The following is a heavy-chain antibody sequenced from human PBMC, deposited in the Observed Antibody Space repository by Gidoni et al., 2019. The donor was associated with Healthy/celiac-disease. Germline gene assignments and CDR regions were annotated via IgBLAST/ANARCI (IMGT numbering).Heavy chain of an antibody. CDR1: GFTFSSYG. CDR2: IWYDGSNK. J-gene: IGHJ4*02. V-gene: IGHV3-33*01. Sequence: QVQLVESGGGVVQPGRSLRLSCAVSGFTFSSYGMHWVRQAPGKGLEWVAVIWYDGSNKYYADSVKGRFTISRDNSKNTLYLQMNSLRAEDTAVYYCARGLAVAGTGGVDYWGQGTLVTVSS. D-gene: IGHD6-19*01. CDR3: ARGLAVAGTGGVDY.